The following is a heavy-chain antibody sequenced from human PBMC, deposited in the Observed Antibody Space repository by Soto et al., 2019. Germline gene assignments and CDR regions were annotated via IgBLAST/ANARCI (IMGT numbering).Heavy chain of an antibody. Sequence: EVQLLESGGGLVQPGGSLRLSCAASGFTFSSYAMSWVRQAPGKGLEWVSAIGGANTDTNYADSVRGRFTISRDNSRNTLYLQLNNLRAEDTAVYYCAKDGIPWNGRNDAFDIWGQGTMVTVSS. V-gene: IGHV3-23*01. CDR3: AKDGIPWNGRNDAFDI. CDR1: GFTFSSYA. J-gene: IGHJ3*02. CDR2: IGGANTDT. D-gene: IGHD1-1*01.